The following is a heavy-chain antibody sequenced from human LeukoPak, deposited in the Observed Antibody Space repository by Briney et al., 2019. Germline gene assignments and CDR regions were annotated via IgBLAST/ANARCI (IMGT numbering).Heavy chain of an antibody. Sequence: GASVKVSCKASGYTFTSCAMNWVRRAPGQGLEWMGWINPNSGGTNYAQKFQGRVTMTRDTSISTAYMELSRLRSDDTAVYYCARDIAYSGYDSPEYFQHWGQGTLVTVSS. CDR2: INPNSGGT. CDR3: ARDIAYSGYDSPEYFQH. V-gene: IGHV1-2*02. CDR1: GYTFTSCA. J-gene: IGHJ1*01. D-gene: IGHD5-12*01.